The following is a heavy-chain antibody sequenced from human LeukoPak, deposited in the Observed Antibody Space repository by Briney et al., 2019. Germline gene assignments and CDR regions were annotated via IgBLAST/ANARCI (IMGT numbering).Heavy chain of an antibody. CDR2: IYSSGST. CDR1: GGSISNYY. D-gene: IGHD4/OR15-4a*01. CDR3: VRCRGTTVLTRFDN. J-gene: IGHJ4*02. Sequence: SETLSLTCTVSGGSISNYYWSWIRQPAGKGLEWIGRIYSSGSTNYNPSLKSRVTMSVDTSKNQFSVNLTSVTAADTAVYYCVRCRGTTVLTRFDNWGQGTPATVSS. V-gene: IGHV4-4*07.